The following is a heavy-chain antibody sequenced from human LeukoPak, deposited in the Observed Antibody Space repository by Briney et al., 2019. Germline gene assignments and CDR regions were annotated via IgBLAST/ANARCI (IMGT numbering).Heavy chain of an antibody. V-gene: IGHV3-33*01. J-gene: IGHJ4*02. Sequence: PGRALRLSCATSGFTFRTYGMHWVRQAPGKGLEWVAFIWGDGSNQYYADSVRGRFTISRDNSKNSLYLETNSLRAEDTAVYYCARDGIQSIDYWGQGTLVTVSS. CDR1: GFTFRTYG. D-gene: IGHD3-3*02. CDR3: ARDGIQSIDY. CDR2: IWGDGSNQ.